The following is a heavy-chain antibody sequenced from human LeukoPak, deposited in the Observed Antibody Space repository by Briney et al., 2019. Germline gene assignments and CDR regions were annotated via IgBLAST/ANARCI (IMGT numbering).Heavy chain of an antibody. V-gene: IGHV4-34*01. D-gene: IGHD2-15*01. Sequence: SETLSLTCAVYGGSFSGYYWSWIRQRPGKGLEWIGEINHSGSTNYNPSLKSRVTISVDTSKNQFSLKLSSVTAADTAVYYCARGLFSWLDYWGQGTLVTVSS. CDR1: GGSFSGYY. CDR2: INHSGST. CDR3: ARGLFSWLDY. J-gene: IGHJ4*02.